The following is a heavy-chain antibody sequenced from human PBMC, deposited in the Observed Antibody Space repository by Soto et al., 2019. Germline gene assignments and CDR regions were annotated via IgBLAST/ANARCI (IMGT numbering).Heavy chain of an antibody. CDR2: ISHDGGHK. V-gene: IGHV3-30*18. Sequence: QVHLVESGGGVVQPGRSLRLSCAASGFTFSSYGMHWVRQAPGKGLEWVAVISHDGGHKYYADSVKGRFSISRDSSKNTLYLQMNSLRTEDTAVYYCAKIQNDVLTGYYRGYNYYGMDVWGQGTTVTVSS. D-gene: IGHD3-9*01. J-gene: IGHJ6*02. CDR1: GFTFSSYG. CDR3: AKIQNDVLTGYYRGYNYYGMDV.